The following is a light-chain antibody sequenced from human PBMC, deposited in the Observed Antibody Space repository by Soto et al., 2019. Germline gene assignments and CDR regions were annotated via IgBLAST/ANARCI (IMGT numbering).Light chain of an antibody. CDR1: QSVSSN. CDR2: GAS. CDR3: QQYNSYSRT. Sequence: EIVMAQSPAALSVSRGERATRSCRASQSVSSNLAWYQQKPGQAPRLLIYGASTRATGIPARFSGSGSGTEFTLTISSLQPDDFATYSCQQYNSYSRTFGQGTKV. V-gene: IGKV3-15*01. J-gene: IGKJ1*01.